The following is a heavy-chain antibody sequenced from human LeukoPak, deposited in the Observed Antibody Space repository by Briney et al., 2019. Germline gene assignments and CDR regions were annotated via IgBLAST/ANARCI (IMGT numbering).Heavy chain of an antibody. V-gene: IGHV3-23*01. CDR3: AKDRRVWFGQLLIDY. Sequence: TGGSLRLSCEASGFTFTTFAMAWVRQAPGKGLEWISVVSGGGDRSYYADSVQGRFSISRVNSKNTVYLQMNSLRAEDTAVYYCAKDRRVWFGQLLIDYWGQGTLVTVSS. CDR1: GFTFTTFA. CDR2: VSGGGDRS. D-gene: IGHD3-10*01. J-gene: IGHJ4*02.